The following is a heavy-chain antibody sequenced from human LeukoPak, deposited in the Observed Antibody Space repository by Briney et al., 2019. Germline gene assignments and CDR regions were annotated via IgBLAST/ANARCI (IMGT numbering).Heavy chain of an antibody. V-gene: IGHV1-69*04. CDR3: ARAPMGAAPLY. J-gene: IGHJ4*02. Sequence: SVKVSCKASGGTFSSYAISWVRQAPGQGLEWMGRIIPILGIANYAQKFQGRVTLTRDTSITTAYIELTSLRSDDTAFYYCARAPMGAAPLYWGQGTLVTVSS. CDR1: GGTFSSYA. CDR2: IIPILGIA. D-gene: IGHD6-6*01.